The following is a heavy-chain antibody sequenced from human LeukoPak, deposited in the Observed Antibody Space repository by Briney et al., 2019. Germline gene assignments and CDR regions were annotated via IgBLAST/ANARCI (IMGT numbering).Heavy chain of an antibody. CDR3: ARGRAYYDSSGYYYVWDY. Sequence: SQTLSLTCAISGDSVSSNSAAWNWIRQSPSRGLEWLGRTYYRSKWYNDYAVSVKSRITINPDTSKYQFSLQLNSVTPEDTAVYYCARGRAYYDSSGYYYVWDYWGQGTLVTVSS. D-gene: IGHD3-22*01. CDR1: GDSVSSNSAA. V-gene: IGHV6-1*01. CDR2: TYYRSKWYN. J-gene: IGHJ4*02.